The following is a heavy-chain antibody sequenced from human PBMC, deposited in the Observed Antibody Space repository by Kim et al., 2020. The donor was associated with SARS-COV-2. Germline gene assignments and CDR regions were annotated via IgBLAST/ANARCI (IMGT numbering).Heavy chain of an antibody. J-gene: IGHJ4*02. Sequence: STSLKTRLTISKDTSKNQVVLTMTNMDPVDTATYYCARLDCSSTSYYFDYWGQGTLVTVSS. V-gene: IGHV2-70*01. D-gene: IGHD2-2*01. CDR3: ARLDCSSTSYYFDY.